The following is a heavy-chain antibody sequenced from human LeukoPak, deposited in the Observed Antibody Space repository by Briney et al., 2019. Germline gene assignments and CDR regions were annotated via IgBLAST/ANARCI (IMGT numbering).Heavy chain of an antibody. V-gene: IGHV4-38-2*02. Sequence: SETLSLTCTVSGYSLSSGYYWGWIRQPPGKGLEWIGSIYHSGSTYYNPSLKSRVTISVDTSKNQFSLKLSSVTAADTAVYYCARTSTGTKASTYYYYMDVWGKGTTGTVSS. J-gene: IGHJ6*03. D-gene: IGHD1-7*01. CDR1: GYSLSSGYY. CDR3: ARTSTGTKASTYYYYMDV. CDR2: IYHSGST.